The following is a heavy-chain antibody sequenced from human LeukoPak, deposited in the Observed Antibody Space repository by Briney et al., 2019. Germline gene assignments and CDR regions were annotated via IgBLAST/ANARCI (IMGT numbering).Heavy chain of an antibody. V-gene: IGHV3-30*18. CDR2: ISYDGSNK. J-gene: IGHJ6*02. CDR1: GFTFSSYG. CDR3: AKALRDSSGFYIYYGMDV. D-gene: IGHD3-22*01. Sequence: PGGSLRLSCAASGFTFSSYGMHWVRQAPGKGLEWVAVISYDGSNKYYADSVKGRFTISRDNSKNTLYLQMNSLRAEDTALYYCAKALRDSSGFYIYYGMDVWGQGTTVTVSS.